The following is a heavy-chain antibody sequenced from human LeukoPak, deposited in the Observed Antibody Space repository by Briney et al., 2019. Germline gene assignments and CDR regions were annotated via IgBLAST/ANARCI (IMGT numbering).Heavy chain of an antibody. D-gene: IGHD3-10*01. CDR2: ISGSGGST. CDR3: AKDPDPYYYGSGTAYYFDY. V-gene: IGHV3-23*01. Sequence: SGGSLRLSCAASGFTFSSYAMSWVRQAPGKGLEWVSAISGSGGSTYYADSVKGRFTISRDNSKNTLYLQMNSLRAEDTALYYCAKDPDPYYYGSGTAYYFDYWGQGTLVTVSS. CDR1: GFTFSSYA. J-gene: IGHJ4*02.